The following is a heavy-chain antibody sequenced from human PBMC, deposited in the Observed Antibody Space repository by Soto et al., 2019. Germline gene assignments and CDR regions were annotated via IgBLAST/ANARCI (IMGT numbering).Heavy chain of an antibody. CDR3: ENDSMGYFYGFDA. CDR2: ISFYGSKK. CDR1: GFTFSSFG. J-gene: IGHJ6*02. V-gene: IGHV3-30*18. D-gene: IGHD5-18*01. Sequence: GGALRVSPRASGFTFSSFGMHWVRQAPGKVLEWVAVISFYGSKKYYADSVKGRFTISRDNSKNSLFLQMNSLRPEDTAVYYCENDSMGYFYGFDAWGHGTTVTVSS.